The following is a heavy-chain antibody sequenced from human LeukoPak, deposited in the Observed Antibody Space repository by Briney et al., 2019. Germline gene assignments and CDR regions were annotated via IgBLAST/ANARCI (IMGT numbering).Heavy chain of an antibody. D-gene: IGHD2-15*01. Sequence: GRSLRLSCAASGFTFSSYAMHWVRQAPGKGLEWVAVISYDGSNKYYADSVKGRFTISRDNSKNTLYLQMNSLRAEDTAVYYCARDGHLGYCSGGSCYWGYFDYWGQGTLVTASS. CDR1: GFTFSSYA. J-gene: IGHJ4*02. CDR2: ISYDGSNK. V-gene: IGHV3-30-3*01. CDR3: ARDGHLGYCSGGSCYWGYFDY.